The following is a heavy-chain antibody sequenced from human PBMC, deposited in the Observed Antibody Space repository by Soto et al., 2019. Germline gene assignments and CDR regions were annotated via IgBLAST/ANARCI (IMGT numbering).Heavy chain of an antibody. CDR3: ARTAAAGPFDY. CDR1: GYTFTSYG. Sequence: GASVKVSCKASGYTFTSYGISWVRQAPGQGLEWMGWISAYNGNTNYAQKFQGRVTITADKSTSTAYMELSSLRSEDTAVYYCARTAAAGPFDYWGQGTLVTVSS. D-gene: IGHD6-13*01. J-gene: IGHJ4*02. V-gene: IGHV1-18*01. CDR2: ISAYNGNT.